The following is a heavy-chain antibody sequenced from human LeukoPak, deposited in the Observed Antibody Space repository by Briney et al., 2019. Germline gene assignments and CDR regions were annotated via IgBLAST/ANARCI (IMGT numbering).Heavy chain of an antibody. CDR3: ARRVYGTSQYY. J-gene: IGHJ4*02. Sequence: SETLSLTCTVSGGSISDSNSFWAWIRQPPGKGLEWIGTIYHSGITHYSPSLKSRVTISVDTSKNQFSLKLSSVTATDTALYYCARRVYGTSQYYWGQGTLVTVSS. D-gene: IGHD5/OR15-5a*01. CDR1: GGSISDSNSF. CDR2: IYHSGIT. V-gene: IGHV4-39*01.